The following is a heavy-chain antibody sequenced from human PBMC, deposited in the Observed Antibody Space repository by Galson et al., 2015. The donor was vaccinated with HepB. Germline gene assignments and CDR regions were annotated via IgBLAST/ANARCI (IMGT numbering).Heavy chain of an antibody. CDR2: ISRDSSYI. V-gene: IGHV3-21*01. CDR3: VRDQDNSGVFEN. D-gene: IGHD2-8*02. J-gene: IGHJ4*02. Sequence: SLRLSCAASGFTFSDDSMNWVRQAPGKGLEWVSSISRDSSYIFYADSVKGRFSISRDNSKNSLFLQMSSLRADDSALYYCVRDQDNSGVFENWGQGTLVTVSS. CDR1: GFTFSDDS.